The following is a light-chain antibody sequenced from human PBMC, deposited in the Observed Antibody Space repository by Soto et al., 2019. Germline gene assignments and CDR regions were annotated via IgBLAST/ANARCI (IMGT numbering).Light chain of an antibody. CDR2: GAS. V-gene: IGKV3-20*01. Sequence: EIVLTQSPGTLSLSPGERATLSCRASQSVSSSYLGWYQQKAGQAPRLLICGASSRATGIPDRFSGSGSGTDFTLTISRLEPEDFAGYYCQQYGSSPFFCGGTKVEIK. CDR3: QQYGSSPF. CDR1: QSVSSSY. J-gene: IGKJ4*01.